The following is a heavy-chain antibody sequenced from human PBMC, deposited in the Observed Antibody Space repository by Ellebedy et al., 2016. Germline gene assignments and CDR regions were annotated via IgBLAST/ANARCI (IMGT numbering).Heavy chain of an antibody. V-gene: IGHV5-10-1*01. D-gene: IGHD2-15*01. CDR1: GYSFTSYW. J-gene: IGHJ3*02. CDR3: ARRGVRDCSGGSCYSLYAFDI. CDR2: IDPSDSYT. Sequence: GGSLRLXCKGSGYSFTSYWISWVRQMPGKGLKWMGRIDPSDSYTNYSPSFQGHVTISADKSISTAYLQWSSLKALDTAMYYCARRGVRDCSGGSCYSLYAFDIWGQGTMVTVSS.